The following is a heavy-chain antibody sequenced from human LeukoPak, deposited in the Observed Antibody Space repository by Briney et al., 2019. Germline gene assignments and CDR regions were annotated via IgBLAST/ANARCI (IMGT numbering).Heavy chain of an antibody. Sequence: GGSLRLSCAASGFTFNSYAMTWVRQAPGKGLEWVSAVSGSGGSTYYPDSVEGRFTISRDNSKNTLYLQMDSLRVEDTAIYYCAKRLLKGEAGRALDYWGQGTLVPVSS. D-gene: IGHD2-21*02. CDR1: GFTFNSYA. V-gene: IGHV3-23*01. CDR2: VSGSGGST. CDR3: AKRLLKGEAGRALDY. J-gene: IGHJ4*02.